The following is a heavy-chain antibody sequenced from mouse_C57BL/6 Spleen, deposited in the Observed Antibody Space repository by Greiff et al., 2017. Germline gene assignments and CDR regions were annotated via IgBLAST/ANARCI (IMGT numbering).Heavy chain of an antibody. V-gene: IGHV1-76*01. CDR3: ARSVPYYAMGY. D-gene: IGHD5-1*01. CDR1: GYTFTDYY. CDR2: IYPGSGNT. J-gene: IGHJ4*01. Sequence: QVQLQQSGAELVRPGASVKLSCKASGYTFTDYYINWVKQRPGQGLEWIARIYPGSGNTYYNEKLKGKATLTAEKSSSTAYMQLSSLTSEDSAVYFCARSVPYYAMGYWGQGTSVTVSS.